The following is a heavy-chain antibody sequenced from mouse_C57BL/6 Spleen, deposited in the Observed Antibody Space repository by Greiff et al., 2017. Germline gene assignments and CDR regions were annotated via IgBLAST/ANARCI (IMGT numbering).Heavy chain of an antibody. V-gene: IGHV5-9*01. CDR3: ASYFYGRSCCFAY. CDR2: ISGGGGNT. Sequence: EVQLVESGGGLVKPGGSLKLSCAASGFTFSSYTMSWVRQTPEKRLEWVATISGGGGNTYYPDSVKGRFTISRDNAKNTLYLQMSSLRSEDTALDYCASYFYGRSCCFAYWGQGTLVTVSA. J-gene: IGHJ3*01. CDR1: GFTFSSYT. D-gene: IGHD1-1*01.